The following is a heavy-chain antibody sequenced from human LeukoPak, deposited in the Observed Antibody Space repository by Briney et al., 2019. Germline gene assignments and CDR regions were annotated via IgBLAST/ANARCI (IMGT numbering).Heavy chain of an antibody. CDR3: ARDSHSIDIATPGGFDP. Sequence: PETLSLTCTVSGDSISSYYWSWLRQPPGKGLEWIGYAHSSGSTNYNHSLKRRVTISADASKNQFSLNLRSVTAADTAVYYCARDSHSIDIATPGGFDPWGQGTLVTVSS. V-gene: IGHV4-59*01. D-gene: IGHD1-26*01. CDR2: AHSSGST. CDR1: GDSISSYY. J-gene: IGHJ5*02.